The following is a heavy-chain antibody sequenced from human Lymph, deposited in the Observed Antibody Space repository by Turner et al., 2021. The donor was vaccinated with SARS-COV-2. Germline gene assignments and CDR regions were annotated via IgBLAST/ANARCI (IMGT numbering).Heavy chain of an antibody. Sequence: QVQLQESGPGLVKPSQTLSITCTVSGGSISSGGYYWRWIRQHPGKGLEWIGYIYNSGSTYHNPSLNSRVTISVDTSKNQFSLKLSSVTAADTAVYYCARVRSAAGFCYFDLWGRGTLVTVSS. V-gene: IGHV4-31*03. CDR3: ARVRSAAGFCYFDL. D-gene: IGHD6-13*01. CDR2: IYNSGST. J-gene: IGHJ2*01. CDR1: GGSISSGGYY.